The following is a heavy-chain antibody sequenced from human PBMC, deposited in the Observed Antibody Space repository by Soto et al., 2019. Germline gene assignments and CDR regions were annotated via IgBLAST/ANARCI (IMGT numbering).Heavy chain of an antibody. CDR1: GGTFSSYA. J-gene: IGHJ6*02. D-gene: IGHD3-3*01. CDR3: ARDHRITIFGVAIPSYGMDV. Sequence: GASVKVSCKASGGTFSSYAISWVRQAPGQGLEWMGGIIPIFGTANYAQKFQGRVTITADKSTSTAYMELSSLRSEDTAVYYCARDHRITIFGVAIPSYGMDVWGQGTTVTVSS. CDR2: IIPIFGTA. V-gene: IGHV1-69*06.